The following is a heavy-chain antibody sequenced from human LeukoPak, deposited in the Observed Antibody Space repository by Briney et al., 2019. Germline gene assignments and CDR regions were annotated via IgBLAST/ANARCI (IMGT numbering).Heavy chain of an antibody. CDR1: GFTFSSYE. Sequence: PGGSLRLSCAASGFTFSSYEMNWVRQAPGKGLEWVSYISSSGSVKYYADSVKGRFTISRDDSKNTVYVQMNSLRVEDTAIYYCAKHTGTYPYNHALDVWGQGTTATVSS. V-gene: IGHV3-48*03. CDR3: AKHTGTYPYNHALDV. J-gene: IGHJ6*02. D-gene: IGHD1-26*01. CDR2: ISSSGSVK.